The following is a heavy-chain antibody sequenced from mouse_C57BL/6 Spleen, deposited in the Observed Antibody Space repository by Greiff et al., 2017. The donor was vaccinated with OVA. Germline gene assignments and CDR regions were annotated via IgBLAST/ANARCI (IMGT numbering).Heavy chain of an antibody. CDR1: GYTFTSYW. J-gene: IGHJ1*03. Sequence: QVQLQQPGPELVKPGASVKLSCKASGYTFTSYWMHWVKQRPGQGLEWIGNINPSNGGTNYNEKFKSKATLTVDKSSSTAYMQLSSLTSEDSAVYYCAGTNYYGRGHWYIDVWGTGTTVTVSS. CDR2: INPSNGGT. CDR3: AGTNYYGRGHWYIDV. D-gene: IGHD1-1*01. V-gene: IGHV1-53*01.